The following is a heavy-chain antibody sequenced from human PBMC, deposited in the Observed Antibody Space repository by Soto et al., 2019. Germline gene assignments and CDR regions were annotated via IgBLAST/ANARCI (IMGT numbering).Heavy chain of an antibody. Sequence: LRLSCEASGFTFSDYYMSWIRQAPGKGLEWIAYSSNSGTFTKYADSVKGRFSISRDNAKNSLYLQINNLSGEDTATYFCARSGDNYNLLDYWGQGTPVTVSS. J-gene: IGHJ4*02. CDR2: SSNSGTFT. V-gene: IGHV3-11*06. CDR3: ARSGDNYNLLDY. D-gene: IGHD1-1*01. CDR1: GFTFSDYY.